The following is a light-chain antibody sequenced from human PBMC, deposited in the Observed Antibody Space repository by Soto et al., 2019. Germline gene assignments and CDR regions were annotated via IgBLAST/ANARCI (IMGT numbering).Light chain of an antibody. CDR3: QQYNNWPPWT. CDR1: ESVNHN. Sequence: ETVMTQSPGTLSVSPGESATLSCRASESVNHNLAWYQQKPGQAPRLLIYDVSTRATDIPARFSGSGSGTEFTLTISSLQSEDFAVYFCQQYNNWPPWTFGQGTKVEIK. CDR2: DVS. V-gene: IGKV3-15*01. J-gene: IGKJ1*01.